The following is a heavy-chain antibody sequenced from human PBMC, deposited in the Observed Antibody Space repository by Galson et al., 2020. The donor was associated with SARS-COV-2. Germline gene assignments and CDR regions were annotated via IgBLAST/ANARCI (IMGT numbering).Heavy chain of an antibody. CDR3: ARTGTPHYYYSYYMDV. V-gene: IGHV3-21*01. CDR1: GFTFSSYT. CDR2: ITTSSTYL. J-gene: IGHJ6*03. D-gene: IGHD6-13*01. Sequence: GGSLRLSCAASGFTFSSYTMNWVRQAPGKGLEWVSSITTSSTYLNYADSVKGRFTISRDNDKNSLYLQMNSLRAGDTAVYFCARTGTPHYYYSYYMDVWGKGTAVTVS.